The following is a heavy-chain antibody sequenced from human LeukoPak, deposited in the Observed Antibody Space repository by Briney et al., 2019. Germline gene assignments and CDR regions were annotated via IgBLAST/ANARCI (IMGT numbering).Heavy chain of an antibody. CDR1: GFTFSSYL. Sequence: PGGSLRLSCAASGFTFSSYLMSWVRQAPGKGLEWVANIKQDGSEKYYVESVKGRFTISRDNAKNSLYLQMNSLKAEDTAVYYCAGDVVVVPAAMFFADYYYYMDVWGKGTTVTVSS. V-gene: IGHV3-7*01. CDR2: IKQDGSEK. CDR3: AGDVVVVPAAMFFADYYYYMDV. J-gene: IGHJ6*03. D-gene: IGHD2-2*01.